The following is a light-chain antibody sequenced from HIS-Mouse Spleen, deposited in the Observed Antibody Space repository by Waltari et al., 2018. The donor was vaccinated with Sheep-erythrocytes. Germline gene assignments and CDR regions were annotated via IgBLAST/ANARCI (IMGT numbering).Light chain of an antibody. V-gene: IGKV1-39*01. J-gene: IGKJ4*01. Sequence: DIQMTQSPSSLSASVGHRVTTTCRASQSISSYLNWYQQKPGKAPKLLIYAASSLQSGVPSRFSGSGSGTDFTLTISSLQPEDFATYYCQQSYSTPPLTFGGGTKVEIK. CDR2: AAS. CDR1: QSISSY. CDR3: QQSYSTPPLT.